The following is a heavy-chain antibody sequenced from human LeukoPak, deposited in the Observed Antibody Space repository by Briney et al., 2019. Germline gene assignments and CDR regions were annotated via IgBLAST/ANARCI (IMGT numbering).Heavy chain of an antibody. Sequence: SETLSLTCTVSGGSISSSSYYWGWIRQPPGKGLEWIGSIYYSGSTYYNPSLKSRVTISVDTSKNQFSLKLSSVTAADTAVYYCAREALWFGESPLMDVWGQGTTVTVSS. D-gene: IGHD3-10*01. CDR3: AREALWFGESPLMDV. CDR2: IYYSGST. J-gene: IGHJ6*02. V-gene: IGHV4-39*07. CDR1: GGSISSSSYY.